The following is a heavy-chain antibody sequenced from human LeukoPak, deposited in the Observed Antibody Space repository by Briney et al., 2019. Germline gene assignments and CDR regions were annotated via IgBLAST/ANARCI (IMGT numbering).Heavy chain of an antibody. CDR1: GYTLTELS. Sequence: ASVRVSCKVSGYTLTELSMHWVRQAPGKGLEWMGGFDPEDGETIYAQKFQGRVTMTEDTSTDTAYMELSSPRSEDTAVYYCATPYSSGWYVGWFDPWGQGTLVTVSS. CDR2: FDPEDGET. V-gene: IGHV1-24*01. D-gene: IGHD6-19*01. J-gene: IGHJ5*02. CDR3: ATPYSSGWYVGWFDP.